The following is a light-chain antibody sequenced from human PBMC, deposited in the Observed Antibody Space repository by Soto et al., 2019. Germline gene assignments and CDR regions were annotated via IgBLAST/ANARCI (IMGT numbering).Light chain of an antibody. CDR1: SSDVGGYNY. J-gene: IGLJ2*01. V-gene: IGLV2-14*01. CDR2: DVS. Sequence: QSALTQPASVSGSPGQSITISCTGTSSDVGGYNYVSWYQRHPGKAPKLMIYDVSNRPSGVSDRFSGSKSGNTASLTISGLQAEDEADYYCSSSTSSSTHVVFGGGTKLIVL. CDR3: SSSTSSSTHVV.